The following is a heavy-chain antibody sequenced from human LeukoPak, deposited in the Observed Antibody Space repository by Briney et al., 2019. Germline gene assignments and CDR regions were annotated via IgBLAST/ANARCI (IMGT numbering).Heavy chain of an antibody. CDR2: INPNRGGS. D-gene: IGHD6-13*01. Sequence: ASVKVSCKASGYTFTDYYMHWVRQAPGEGLEWVGWINPNRGGSNFTQKIQGRVTRTRDTSISTDYMELSRLRSDDTAVYYCATDTYSSSWYGPFDFWGQGTLVTVSS. CDR1: GYTFTDYY. J-gene: IGHJ4*02. V-gene: IGHV1-2*02. CDR3: ATDTYSSSWYGPFDF.